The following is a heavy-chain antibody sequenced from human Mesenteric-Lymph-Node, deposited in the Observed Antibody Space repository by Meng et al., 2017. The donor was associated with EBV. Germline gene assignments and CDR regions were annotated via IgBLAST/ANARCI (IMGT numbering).Heavy chain of an antibody. Sequence: QVQLEESGPGLVKPSGTLSLTCAVPGDSISSDNWWSWVRQPPGKGLEWIGRIYHSGSTNYNPSLKSRVTISVDKSKNQFSLDLNSVTAADTAVYYCVRVFRHSSGWTPFDYWGQGTLVTVSS. CDR1: GDSISSDNW. J-gene: IGHJ4*02. D-gene: IGHD6-19*01. CDR2: IYHSGST. V-gene: IGHV4-4*02. CDR3: VRVFRHSSGWTPFDY.